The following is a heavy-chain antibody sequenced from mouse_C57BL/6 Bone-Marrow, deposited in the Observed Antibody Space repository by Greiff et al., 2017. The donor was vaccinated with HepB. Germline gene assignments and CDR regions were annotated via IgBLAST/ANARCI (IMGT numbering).Heavy chain of an antibody. V-gene: IGHV1-22*01. CDR1: GYTFTDYN. CDR3: ARWSTTWAMDY. D-gene: IGHD1-1*01. Sequence: EVQLKESGPELVKPGASVKMSCKASGYTFTDYNMHWVKQSHGKSLEWIGYINPNNGGTSYNQKFKGKATLTVNKSSSTAYMELRSLTSEDSAVYYCARWSTTWAMDYWGQGTSVTVSS. J-gene: IGHJ4*01. CDR2: INPNNGGT.